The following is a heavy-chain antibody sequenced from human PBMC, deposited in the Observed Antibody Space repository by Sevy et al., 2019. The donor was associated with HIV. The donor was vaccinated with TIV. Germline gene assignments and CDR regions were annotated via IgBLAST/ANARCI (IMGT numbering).Heavy chain of an antibody. CDR2: INPNSGGT. V-gene: IGHV1-2*02. D-gene: IGHD2-15*01. CDR1: GYTFTGYY. Sequence: ASVKVSCKASGYTFTGYYMHWVRQAPGQGLEWMGWINPNSGGTNYAQKFQGRVTMTRDTSISTAYMELSRLRSDDTAVYYCARDTPHCSGGSCLNWFDPWGQGTLVTVS. J-gene: IGHJ5*02. CDR3: ARDTPHCSGGSCLNWFDP.